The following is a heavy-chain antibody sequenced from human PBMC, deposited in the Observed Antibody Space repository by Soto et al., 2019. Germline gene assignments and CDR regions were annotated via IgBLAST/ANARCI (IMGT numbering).Heavy chain of an antibody. CDR2: IYYSGST. D-gene: IGHD4-17*01. V-gene: IGHV4-61*01. CDR1: GGSVSSGSYY. J-gene: IGHJ4*02. CDR3: ARVGPNAFYGAPYPLFDY. Sequence: QVQLQESGPGLVKPSETLSLTCTVSGGSVSSGSYYWSWIRQPPGKVLEWLGYIYYSGSTNYNPSLKSRVTISVDTSKNPFCLKLSSVTAADTAVYYCARVGPNAFYGAPYPLFDYWGQGTLVTVSS.